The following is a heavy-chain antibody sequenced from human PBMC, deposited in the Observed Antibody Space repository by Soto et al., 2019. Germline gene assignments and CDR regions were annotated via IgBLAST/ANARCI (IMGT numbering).Heavy chain of an antibody. Sequence: SETLSLTCTVSGGSISSYYWSWIRQPPGKGLEWIGYIYYSGSTNYNPSLKSRVTISVDTSKNQFSLKLSSVTAADTAVYYCARHYIVFGELYDYYYYMDVWGKGTTVTVS. CDR2: IYYSGST. CDR1: GGSISSYY. CDR3: ARHYIVFGELYDYYYYMDV. V-gene: IGHV4-59*08. D-gene: IGHD3-10*02. J-gene: IGHJ6*03.